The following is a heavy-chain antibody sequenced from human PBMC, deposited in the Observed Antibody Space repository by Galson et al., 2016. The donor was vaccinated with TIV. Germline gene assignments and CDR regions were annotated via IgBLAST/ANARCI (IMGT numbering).Heavy chain of an antibody. V-gene: IGHV3-30-3*01. CDR2: ISFDGSDK. CDR1: GFTFSSYP. CDR3: ARVYADYYFDY. Sequence: SLRLSCADTGFTFSSYPMHWVRQAPGKGLEWVAYISFDGSDKYYAASVKGRFTISRDKSKNSLYLQMDSLRAEDTAVYSCARVYADYYFDYWGQGTLVTVSS. D-gene: IGHD4-17*01. J-gene: IGHJ4*02.